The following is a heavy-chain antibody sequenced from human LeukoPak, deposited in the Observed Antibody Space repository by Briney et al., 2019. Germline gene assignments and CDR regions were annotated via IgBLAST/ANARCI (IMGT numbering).Heavy chain of an antibody. D-gene: IGHD1-7*01. V-gene: IGHV4-34*01. CDR1: GGSFSGYY. Sequence: SETLSLTCAVYGGSFSGYYWSWIRQPPGKGLEWIGEINHSGSTNYNPSLKSRVTISLDTSKNQFSLKLSSVTAADTAVYYCARLRLELFSAFDIWGQGTMVTVSS. CDR2: INHSGST. J-gene: IGHJ3*02. CDR3: ARLRLELFSAFDI.